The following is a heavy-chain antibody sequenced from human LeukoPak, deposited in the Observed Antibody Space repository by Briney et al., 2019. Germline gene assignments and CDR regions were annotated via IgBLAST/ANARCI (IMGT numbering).Heavy chain of an antibody. Sequence: PSETLSLTCAVYGGSFSGYYWSWIRQPPGKGLEWIGEINHSGSTNYNPSLKSRVTISVDTSKNQFSLKLSSVTAADTAVYYCARGLAAVVFYFDYWGQGTLVTVSS. CDR2: INHSGST. CDR1: GGSFSGYY. J-gene: IGHJ4*02. V-gene: IGHV4-34*01. CDR3: ARGLAAVVFYFDY. D-gene: IGHD6-13*01.